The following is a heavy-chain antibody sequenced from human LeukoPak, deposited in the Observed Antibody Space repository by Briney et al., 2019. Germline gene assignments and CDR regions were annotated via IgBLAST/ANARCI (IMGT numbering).Heavy chain of an antibody. V-gene: IGHV3-49*03. Sequence: GGSLRLSCTASGFTFGDYATSWFRQAPGKGLEWVGFIRSKAYGGTTEYAASVKGRFTISRDDSKSIAYLQMNSLKTEDTAVYYCTRAGGYYDSSGYTPLWGQGTLVTVSS. CDR3: TRAGGYYDSSGYTPL. CDR2: IRSKAYGGTT. J-gene: IGHJ4*02. CDR1: GFTFGDYA. D-gene: IGHD3-22*01.